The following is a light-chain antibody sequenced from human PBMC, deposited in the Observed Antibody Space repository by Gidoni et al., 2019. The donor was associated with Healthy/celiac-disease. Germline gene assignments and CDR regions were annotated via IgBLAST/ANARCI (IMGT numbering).Light chain of an antibody. CDR3: QSYDSSLSVV. J-gene: IGLJ2*01. CDR2: GNS. CDR1: SSNIGAVYD. V-gene: IGLV1-40*01. Sequence: QSVLTQPPSVSGAPGQRVTISCTGSSSNIGAVYDVHWYQHLPGTAPKLLIYGNSNRPSGVPDRFSGSKTGTSAALAITGLQAEDEADYHCQSYDSSLSVVFGGGTKLTVL.